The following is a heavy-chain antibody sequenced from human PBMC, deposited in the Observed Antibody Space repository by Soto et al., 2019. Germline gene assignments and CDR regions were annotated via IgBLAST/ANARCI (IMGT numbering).Heavy chain of an antibody. D-gene: IGHD6-19*01. Sequence: SVKVSCKASGGTFSSYAISWVRQAPGQGLEWMGGIIPIFGTANYAQKFQGRVTITADESTSTAYMELSSLRSEDTAVYYCARENNAGYSSGWDYYYYYYGMDVWGQGTTVTVSS. CDR2: IIPIFGTA. CDR1: GGTFSSYA. V-gene: IGHV1-69*13. CDR3: ARENNAGYSSGWDYYYYYYGMDV. J-gene: IGHJ6*02.